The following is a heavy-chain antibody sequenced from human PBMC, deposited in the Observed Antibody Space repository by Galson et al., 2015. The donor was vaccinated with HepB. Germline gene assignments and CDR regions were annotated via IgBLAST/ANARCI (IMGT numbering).Heavy chain of an antibody. CDR1: GFSFSSFG. D-gene: IGHD3-3*01. CDR2: ISANSAGK. Sequence: SLRLSCAASGFSFSSFGMHWVRQAPDKGLEWVAIISANSAGKYYADSVKGRFTISRDNSKNTLYLQMNSLRAEDTAVYYCASNTIFGPFDYWGQGTLVTVSS. J-gene: IGHJ4*02. V-gene: IGHV3-30*03. CDR3: ASNTIFGPFDY.